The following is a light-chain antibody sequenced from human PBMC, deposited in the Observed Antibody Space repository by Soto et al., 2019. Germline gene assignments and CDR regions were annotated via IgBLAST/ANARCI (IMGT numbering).Light chain of an antibody. V-gene: IGKV1-27*01. CDR1: HDIGSS. J-gene: IGKJ4*01. CDR2: DAS. Sequence: PMTQSPPSLSASIGDTVTVTCRASHDIGSSLAWYQHKSGKSPRLLISDASTRQSGVPARFRGSGSGTDFTLAIDILRPEDTATYYCQKYDTAPLTFGGGTKV. CDR3: QKYDTAPLT.